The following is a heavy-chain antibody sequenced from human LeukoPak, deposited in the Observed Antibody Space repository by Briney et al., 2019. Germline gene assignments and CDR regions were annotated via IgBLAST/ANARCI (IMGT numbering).Heavy chain of an antibody. CDR2: INWNGGST. CDR3: VRGAGSGYFFYMDV. CDR1: GFTFDDHG. Sequence: GGSLRLSCEASGFTFDDHGMSWVRQAPGKGLEWVSGINWNGGSTGYADSVKGRFTISRDNAKNSLYLEMNSLRAEDTAFYYCVRGAGSGYFFYMDVWGKGTTVTISS. D-gene: IGHD3-22*01. V-gene: IGHV3-20*04. J-gene: IGHJ6*03.